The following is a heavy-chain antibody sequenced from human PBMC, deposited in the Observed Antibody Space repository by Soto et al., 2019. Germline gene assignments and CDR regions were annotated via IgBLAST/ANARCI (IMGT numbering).Heavy chain of an antibody. CDR1: GFTFTSYG. J-gene: IGHJ4*02. V-gene: IGHV3-30*18. Sequence: QTQLVESGGGVVQPGTSLRLSCAGSGFTFTSYGLHWVRQAPGKGLEWVALISYDGSDETYADSVKGRFTISRDNSENMLYLHMNSLRPEDTAVYYCAKVSGIIDYWGQGALVTISS. D-gene: IGHD2-15*01. CDR3: AKVSGIIDY. CDR2: ISYDGSDE.